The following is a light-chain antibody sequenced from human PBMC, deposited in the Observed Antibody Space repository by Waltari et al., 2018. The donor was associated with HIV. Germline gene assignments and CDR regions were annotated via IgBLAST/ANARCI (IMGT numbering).Light chain of an antibody. CDR1: QDIGSS. Sequence: DIRMTQSPSSLSASVGDRITITCRASQDIGSSLAWYQQMPGTVPKLVIFSASSLQSGVSSRFAGSGSGTYFTLTISSLQPDDVATYFCQKYNSAPHTFGQGTRVEI. CDR3: QKYNSAPHT. CDR2: SAS. J-gene: IGKJ1*01. V-gene: IGKV1-27*01.